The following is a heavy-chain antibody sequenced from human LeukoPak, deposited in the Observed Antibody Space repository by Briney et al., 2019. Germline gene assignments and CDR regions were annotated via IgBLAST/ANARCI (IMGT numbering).Heavy chain of an antibody. CDR3: ARQSPGSPLDY. V-gene: IGHV4-61*02. Sequence: PSETLSLTCTVSGGSISSGSYYWSWIRQPAGKGLEWIGRIYTSGSTNYNPSLKSRVTISVDTSKNQFSLKLSSVTAADTAVYYCARQSPGSPLDYWGQGTLVTVSS. D-gene: IGHD3-10*01. CDR1: GGSISSGSYY. J-gene: IGHJ4*02. CDR2: IYTSGST.